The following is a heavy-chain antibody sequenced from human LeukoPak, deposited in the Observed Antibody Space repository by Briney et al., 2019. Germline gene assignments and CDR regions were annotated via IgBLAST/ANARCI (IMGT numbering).Heavy chain of an antibody. CDR2: IYPGDSDT. D-gene: IGHD1-7*01. J-gene: IGHJ5*02. Sequence: GESLKISCKGSGYSFTSYWIGWVRQMPGKGLEWMGIIYPGDSDTRYSPSFQGQVTISADKSISTAYLQWSSLKASDTAMYYCARHGLVWNYAHQWFDPWGQGTLVTVSS. V-gene: IGHV5-51*01. CDR3: ARHGLVWNYAHQWFDP. CDR1: GYSFTSYW.